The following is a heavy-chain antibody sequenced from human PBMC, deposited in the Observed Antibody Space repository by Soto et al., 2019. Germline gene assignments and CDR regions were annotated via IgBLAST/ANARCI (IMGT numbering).Heavy chain of an antibody. Sequence: QVKLQESGPGLVKPSGTLSLTCAVSGGSINSNRWWTWVRQAPGKGLEWIGEIHDGGTTNYNLSLNSRVTLSIDESKNQFSLDMKSVSAADTAVYYCAGQWAAGYGAFDPWGQGILVTVSS. CDR3: AGQWAAGYGAFDP. V-gene: IGHV4-4*02. CDR2: IHDGGTT. CDR1: GGSINSNRW. D-gene: IGHD3-9*01. J-gene: IGHJ5*02.